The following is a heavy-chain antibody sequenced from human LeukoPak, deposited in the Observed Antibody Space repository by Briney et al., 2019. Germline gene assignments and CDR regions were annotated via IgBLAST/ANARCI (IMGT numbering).Heavy chain of an antibody. CDR2: ISGSGGST. Sequence: GGSLRLSCAASGFTFSSYGMSWVRQAPGKGLEWVSAISGSGGSTYYADSVKGRFTISRDNSKNTLYLQMNSLRAEDTAVYYCAKELDLMVRGVIIYYFDYWGQGTLVTVSS. CDR1: GFTFSSYG. D-gene: IGHD3-10*01. J-gene: IGHJ4*02. CDR3: AKELDLMVRGVIIYYFDY. V-gene: IGHV3-23*01.